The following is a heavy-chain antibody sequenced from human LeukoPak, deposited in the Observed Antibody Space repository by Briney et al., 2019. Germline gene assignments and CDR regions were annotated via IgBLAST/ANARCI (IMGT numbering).Heavy chain of an antibody. V-gene: IGHV4-59*01. Sequence: SETLSLTCTVSGGSISNYYWNWIRQPPGKGLEWIGYIYYTGSTNYNPSLKSRVTMSVDTSKNQFSLKLSSVTAADTAVYYCARVVVVAATTWFDPWGQGTLVTVSS. CDR1: GGSISNYY. D-gene: IGHD2-15*01. J-gene: IGHJ5*02. CDR2: IYYTGST. CDR3: ARVVVVAATTWFDP.